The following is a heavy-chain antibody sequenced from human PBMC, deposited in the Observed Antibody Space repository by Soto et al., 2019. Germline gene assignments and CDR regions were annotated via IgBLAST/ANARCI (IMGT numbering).Heavy chain of an antibody. J-gene: IGHJ4*02. V-gene: IGHV3-30-3*01. CDR1: GFTFSSYA. CDR2: ISYDGSNK. CDR3: ASPPVVYYDSSGYLVDY. Sequence: GGSLRLSCAASGFTFSSYAMHWVRQAPGKGLEWVAVISYDGSNKYYADSVKGRFTISRDNSKNTLYLQMNSLRAEDTAVYYCASPPVVYYDSSGYLVDYWGQGTLVTVSS. D-gene: IGHD3-22*01.